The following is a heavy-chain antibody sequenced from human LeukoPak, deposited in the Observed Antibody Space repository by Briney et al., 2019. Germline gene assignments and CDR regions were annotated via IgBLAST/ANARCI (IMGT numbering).Heavy chain of an antibody. D-gene: IGHD7-27*01. CDR1: GFTLSSFA. Sequence: GGSLRLSCAASGFTLSSFAMSWVRQAPGKGLEWVSAISGSGGSTYYTDSVKGQFTISRDNSKNTLYLQMNSLRADDTAVYYCANDRDLTGDRKPGYFDCWGRGTLVTVSS. CDR3: ANDRDLTGDRKPGYFDC. CDR2: ISGSGGST. V-gene: IGHV3-23*01. J-gene: IGHJ4*02.